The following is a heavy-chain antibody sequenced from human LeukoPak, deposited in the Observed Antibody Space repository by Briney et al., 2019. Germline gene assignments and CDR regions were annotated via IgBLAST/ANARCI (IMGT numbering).Heavy chain of an antibody. CDR2: INHSGST. D-gene: IGHD3-10*01. V-gene: IGHV4-34*01. CDR3: ARGLDYYGSGSQGYYFDY. CDR1: GGSFSGYY. Sequence: PSETLSLTCAVYGGSFSGYYWSWLRQPPGKGLEWIGEINHSGSTNYNPSLKSPVTISVDTSKNQFSLKLSSVTAADTAVYYCARGLDYYGSGSQGYYFDYWGQGTLVTVSS. J-gene: IGHJ4*02.